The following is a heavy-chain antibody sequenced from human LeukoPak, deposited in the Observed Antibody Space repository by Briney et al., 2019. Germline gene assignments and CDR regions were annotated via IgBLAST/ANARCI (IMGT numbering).Heavy chain of an antibody. Sequence: SETLSLTCTVSGGSISSYYWSWIRQPPGKGLEWVGYIYYSGCTNYNPSLKSRVPISVDTSKNQFSLKLSSVTAEDTAVYYCARHLGSAMITFGGVIGTPWFDPWGQGTLVTVSS. CDR3: ARHLGSAMITFGGVIGTPWFDP. D-gene: IGHD3-16*02. CDR1: GGSISSYY. V-gene: IGHV4-59*08. J-gene: IGHJ5*02. CDR2: IYYSGCT.